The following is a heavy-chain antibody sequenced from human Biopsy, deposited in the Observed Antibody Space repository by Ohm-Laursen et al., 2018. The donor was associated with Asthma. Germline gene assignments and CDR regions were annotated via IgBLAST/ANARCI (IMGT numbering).Heavy chain of an antibody. CDR3: ASPTYCSGSSCINNYYCALDV. CDR1: GGTFSNYA. V-gene: IGHV1-69*13. J-gene: IGHJ6*02. D-gene: IGHD2-15*01. CDR2: IIPMFGTT. Sequence: GASVKVSCKASGGTFSNYAISWVRQAPGQGLEWMGGIIPMFGTTNYAQKFQGRVTITADESTSTAYMELSSLRSDDTAVYYCASPTYCSGSSCINNYYCALDVWGQGTTVTVSS.